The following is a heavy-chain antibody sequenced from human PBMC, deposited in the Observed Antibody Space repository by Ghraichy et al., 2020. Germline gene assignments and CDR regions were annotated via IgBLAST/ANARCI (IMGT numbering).Heavy chain of an antibody. J-gene: IGHJ6*02. CDR2: ITSSSRFI. CDR1: GFTFSSYS. V-gene: IGHV3-48*02. CDR3: ARGSTVVRYYYYDGMDV. D-gene: IGHD4-23*01. Sequence: ETLSLTCVGSGFTFSSYSMNWVRQAPGKGLEWVSYITSSSRFISYADSVKGRFTVSRDNAQNSLYLQMKSLRDEDTAVYYCARGSTVVRYYYYDGMDVWGQGTTVTVSS.